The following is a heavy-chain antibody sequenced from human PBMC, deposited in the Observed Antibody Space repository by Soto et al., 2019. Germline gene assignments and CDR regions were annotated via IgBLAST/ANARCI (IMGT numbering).Heavy chain of an antibody. J-gene: IGHJ4*02. D-gene: IGHD3-16*01. V-gene: IGHV4-59*01. CDR1: GGSISSYY. CDR3: ARRYGGNFDY. Sequence: ASETLPLTWTVSGGSISSYYWIWIRQPPGKGLEWIGYIYYSGSTNYNPSLKSRVTISVDTSKNQFSLKLSSVTAADTAVYYCARRYGGNFDYWGQGTLVTVSS. CDR2: IYYSGST.